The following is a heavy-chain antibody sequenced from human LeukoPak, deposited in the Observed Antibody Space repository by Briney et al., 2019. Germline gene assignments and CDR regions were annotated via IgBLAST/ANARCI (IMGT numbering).Heavy chain of an antibody. CDR2: ISDDGSRQ. J-gene: IGHJ4*02. CDR1: GFTLSDYA. CDR3: VKDRTGTYTLDY. D-gene: IGHD3-10*01. Sequence: GGSLRFSCAATGFTLSDYAIHWGRQAPGKGLVWVAFISDDGSRQHYADSVKGRFTISRDNSKNTLNLQMNSLRAEDTAVYYCVKDRTGTYTLDYWGQGTLVTVSS. V-gene: IGHV3-30-3*01.